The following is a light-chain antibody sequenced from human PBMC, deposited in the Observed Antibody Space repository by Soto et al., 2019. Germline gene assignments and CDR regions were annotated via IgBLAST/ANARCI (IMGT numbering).Light chain of an antibody. CDR3: QQANSFPLT. CDR1: QSIRNY. Sequence: DIQMTQSPSSLSASVGDRVTITCRASQSIRNYLNWYQQKPGKAPKVLIYAASSLQSGVPSRFSGSGSGTDFTLTISSLQPEDFATYYCQQANSFPLTFGGGTKVDIK. CDR2: AAS. J-gene: IGKJ4*01. V-gene: IGKV1-39*01.